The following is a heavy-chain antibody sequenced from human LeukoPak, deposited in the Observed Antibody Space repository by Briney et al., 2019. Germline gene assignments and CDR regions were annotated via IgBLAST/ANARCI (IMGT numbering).Heavy chain of an antibody. Sequence: ASVKVSCKASGYTFTSYDINWVRQATGQGLEWMGWMNPNSGNTGYAQKFQGRVTMTRNTSISTAYMELSSLRSEDTAVYYCARGLLTMVRGVIISSGYWGQGTLVTVSS. J-gene: IGHJ4*02. CDR3: ARGLLTMVRGVIISSGY. CDR1: GYTFTSYD. CDR2: MNPNSGNT. D-gene: IGHD3-10*01. V-gene: IGHV1-8*01.